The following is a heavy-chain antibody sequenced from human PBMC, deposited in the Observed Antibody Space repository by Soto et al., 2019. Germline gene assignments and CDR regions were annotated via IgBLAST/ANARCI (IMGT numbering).Heavy chain of an antibody. J-gene: IGHJ6*02. CDR1: GGSISSGGYY. V-gene: IGHV4-31*03. CDR2: IYYSGST. Sequence: PSETLSLTCTVSGGSISSGGYYWSWIRQHPGKGLEWIGYIYYSGSTYYNPSLKSRVTISVDTSKNQFSLKLSSVTAADTAVYYCARDRCRTCSVFYESNYHPYGMDVWGPGTTVTLSS. D-gene: IGHD3-3*01. CDR3: ARDRCRTCSVFYESNYHPYGMDV.